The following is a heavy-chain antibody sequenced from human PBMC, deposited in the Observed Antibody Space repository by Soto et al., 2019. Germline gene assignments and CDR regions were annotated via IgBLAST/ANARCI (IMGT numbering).Heavy chain of an antibody. CDR3: ARARITMVRGGYYYYGMDV. V-gene: IGHV3-21*01. Sequence: PGGSLRLSCAASGFTFSSYSMNWVRQAPGKGLEWVSSISSSSSYIYYADSVKGRFTISRDNAKNSLYLQMNSLRAEDTAVYYCARARITMVRGGYYYYGMDVWGQGTTVTVSS. CDR1: GFTFSSYS. J-gene: IGHJ6*02. D-gene: IGHD3-10*01. CDR2: ISSSSSYI.